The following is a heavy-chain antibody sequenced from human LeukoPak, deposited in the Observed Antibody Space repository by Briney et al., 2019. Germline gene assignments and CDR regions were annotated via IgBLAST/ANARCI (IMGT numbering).Heavy chain of an antibody. CDR3: ARDSGTTGEVKFDP. CDR2: INHSGST. D-gene: IGHD3-10*01. CDR1: GGSFSGYY. V-gene: IGHV4-34*01. J-gene: IGHJ5*02. Sequence: DPSETLSLTCDVYGGSFSGYYWSWIRQPPGKGLEWIGEINHSGSTNYNPSLKSRVTISVDTSKNQFSLKLSSVTAADTAVYYCARDSGTTGEVKFDPWGQGTLVTVSS.